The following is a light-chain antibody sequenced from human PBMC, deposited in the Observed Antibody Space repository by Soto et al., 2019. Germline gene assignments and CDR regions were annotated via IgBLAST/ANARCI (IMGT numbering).Light chain of an antibody. V-gene: IGLV2-23*01. J-gene: IGLJ3*02. CDR2: EGS. CDR1: SSDVGSYNL. CDR3: CSYAGSSISWV. Sequence: QSVLTQPASVSGPPGQSITISCTGTSSDVGSYNLISWYQQHPGKAPKLMIYEGSKRPSGVSNRFSGSKSGNTASLTISGLQAEDEADYYCCSYAGSSISWVFGGGTKVTVL.